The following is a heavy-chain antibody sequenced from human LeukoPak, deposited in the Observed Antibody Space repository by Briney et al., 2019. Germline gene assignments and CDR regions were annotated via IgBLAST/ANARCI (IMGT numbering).Heavy chain of an antibody. D-gene: IGHD6-6*01. Sequence: GGSLRLSCAVSGFTFSGFWMSWSRKAPGKGLEWVASINSDGSEGYYADVVKGRFTISRDNAKNSLYLQINSLRAEDTAVYYCARSSYSSSSSVWGQGTMVTVSS. J-gene: IGHJ3*01. CDR3: ARSSYSSSSSV. CDR2: INSDGSEG. V-gene: IGHV3-7*03. CDR1: GFTFSGFW.